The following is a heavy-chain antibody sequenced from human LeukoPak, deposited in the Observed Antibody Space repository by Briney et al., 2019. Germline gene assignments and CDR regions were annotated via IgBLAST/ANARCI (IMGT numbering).Heavy chain of an antibody. CDR1: GYTFTSYY. CDR3: ARDVVPVYSGYDVSHFDY. Sequence: ASVKASCKASGYTFTSYYMHWVRQAPGQGLEWMGIINPSGGSTSYAQKFQGRVTMTRDTSTSTVYMELSSLRSEDTAVYYCARDVVPVYSGYDVSHFDYWGQGTLVTVSS. V-gene: IGHV1-46*01. CDR2: INPSGGST. D-gene: IGHD5-12*01. J-gene: IGHJ4*02.